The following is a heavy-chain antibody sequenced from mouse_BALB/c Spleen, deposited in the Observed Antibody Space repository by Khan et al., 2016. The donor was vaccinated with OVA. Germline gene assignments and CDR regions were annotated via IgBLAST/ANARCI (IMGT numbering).Heavy chain of an antibody. V-gene: IGHV1-4*01. Sequence: QVQLNQSGAELARPGASVKMSCKASGYTFTSYTIHWIKQRPGQGLEWIGYINPSNGYTNYNQKFKDKATLTADKSSTTAYMQLSSLTSDDSAVYNCVRYGADYRGDCWFAYWGQGTLVTVSA. CDR1: GYTFTSYT. D-gene: IGHD2-14*01. CDR2: INPSNGYT. J-gene: IGHJ3*01. CDR3: VRYGADYRGDCWFAY.